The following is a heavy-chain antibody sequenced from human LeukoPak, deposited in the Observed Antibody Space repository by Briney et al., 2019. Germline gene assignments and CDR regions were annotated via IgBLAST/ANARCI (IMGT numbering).Heavy chain of an antibody. V-gene: IGHV4-38-2*01. CDR3: ARGNYYYGMDV. CDR1: GYSISSGYY. J-gene: IGHJ6*04. Sequence: SETLSLTCAVSGYSISSGYYWGRIRQPPGKGLEWIGSIYHSGSTYYNPSLKSRVTISVDTSKNQFSLKLSSVTAADTAVYYCARGNYYYGMDVWGKGTTVTVSS. CDR2: IYHSGST.